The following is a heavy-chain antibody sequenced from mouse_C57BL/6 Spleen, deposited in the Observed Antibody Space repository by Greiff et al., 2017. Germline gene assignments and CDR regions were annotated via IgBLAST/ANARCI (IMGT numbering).Heavy chain of an antibody. CDR2: IDPSDSYT. CDR3: AGYPFAY. J-gene: IGHJ3*01. Sequence: VQLQQPGAELVMPGASVKLSCKASGYTFTSHWMRWVKQRPGQGLEWIGEIDPSDSYTNYNKEFKGKSTLSIDKSSSTAYMQLRRLTSEDSAVDYGAGYPFAYWGKGTLVTVSA. V-gene: IGHV1-69*01. CDR1: GYTFTSHW.